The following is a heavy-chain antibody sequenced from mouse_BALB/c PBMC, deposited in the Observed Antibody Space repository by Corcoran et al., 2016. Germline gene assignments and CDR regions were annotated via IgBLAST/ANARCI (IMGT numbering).Heavy chain of an antibody. D-gene: IGHD6-1*01. CDR2: INTYTGEP. Sequence: QIQLVQSGPELKKPGETVKISCKASGYTFTNYGMNWVKQAPGKGLKWMGWINTYTGEPTYADDFKGRFAFSLETSASTAYLQLNNLKNEDTATDFWTREPYTMDFWGQGTSVTVSS. CDR1: GYTFTNYG. V-gene: IGHV9-3-1*01. J-gene: IGHJ4*01. CDR3: TREPYTMDF.